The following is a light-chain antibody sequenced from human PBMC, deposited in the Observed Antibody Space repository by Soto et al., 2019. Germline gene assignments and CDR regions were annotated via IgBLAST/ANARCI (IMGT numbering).Light chain of an antibody. CDR1: QSLSSN. CDR3: QQYNNWPPYT. J-gene: IGKJ2*01. Sequence: EIVMTQSPATLSVSPGERATLSCRASQSLSSNLAWYQQKPGQPPRLLIYGASTRATGIPARFSGSGSGTEFTLTISSLQSEDFAVYYCQQYNNWPPYTFGQGTKLEIK. V-gene: IGKV3-15*01. CDR2: GAS.